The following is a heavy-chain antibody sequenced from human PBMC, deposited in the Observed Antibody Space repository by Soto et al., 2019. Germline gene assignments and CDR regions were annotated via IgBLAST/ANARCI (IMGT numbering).Heavy chain of an antibody. CDR1: GFTFSNAW. J-gene: IGHJ4*02. V-gene: IGHV3-15*01. Sequence: GGSLRLSCAASGFTFSNAWMSWVRQAPGKGLEWVGRIKSKTDGGTTDYAAPVKGRFTISRDDSKNTLYLQMNSLKTEDTAVYYCTTDDSGNYPGPHYWGQGTLVTVSS. CDR2: IKSKTDGGTT. CDR3: TTDDSGNYPGPHY. D-gene: IGHD1-26*01.